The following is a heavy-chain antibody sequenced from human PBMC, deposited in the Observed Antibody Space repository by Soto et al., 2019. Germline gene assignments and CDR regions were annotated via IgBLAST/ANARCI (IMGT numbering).Heavy chain of an antibody. CDR1: GGSISSGGYY. J-gene: IGHJ4*02. D-gene: IGHD4-17*01. CDR2: IYYSGTP. V-gene: IGHV4-31*03. CDR3: ARDDSGDYGIDY. Sequence: SETLSLTCTVSGGSISSGGYYWSWIRQHPGKGLEWIGYIYYSGTPHYNPVLKGRVTISVDRSKSQFSLRLSSVTAADTAVYYCARDDSGDYGIDYWGQGTLVTVSS.